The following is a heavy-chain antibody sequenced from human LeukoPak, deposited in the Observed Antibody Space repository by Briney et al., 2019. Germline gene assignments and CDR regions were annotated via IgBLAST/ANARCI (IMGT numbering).Heavy chain of an antibody. CDR3: ARDPPRAAWVFDY. CDR2: ITSGGGTT. D-gene: IGHD6-25*01. Sequence: PGGSLRLSCAASGFTFSNYAMSWVRQAPGKALEWVSAITSGGGTTYYAGSVKRRFTISRDNSKNTLYLQMNSLRAEDTAVYYCARDPPRAAWVFDYWGQGTLVSVSS. J-gene: IGHJ4*02. CDR1: GFTFSNYA. V-gene: IGHV3-23*01.